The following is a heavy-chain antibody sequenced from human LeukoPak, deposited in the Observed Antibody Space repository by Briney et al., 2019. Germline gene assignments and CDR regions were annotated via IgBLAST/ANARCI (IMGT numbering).Heavy chain of an antibody. CDR2: SSSSSSYI. CDR1: GFTFSSYS. CDR3: ARVKGAAGTDY. J-gene: IGHJ4*02. V-gene: IGHV3-21*01. Sequence: GGSLRLSCAASGFTFSSYSMNWVRQAPGKGLEWVSSSSSSSSYIYYADSVKGRSTISRDNAKNSLYLQMNSLRAEDTAVYYCARVKGAAGTDYWGQGTLVTVSS. D-gene: IGHD6-13*01.